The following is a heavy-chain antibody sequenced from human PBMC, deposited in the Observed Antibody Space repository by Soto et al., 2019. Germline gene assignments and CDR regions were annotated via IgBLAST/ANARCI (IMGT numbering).Heavy chain of an antibody. D-gene: IGHD2-15*01. J-gene: IGHJ4*02. CDR3: ACRHCSGGNCYNPVFDS. Sequence: SETLSLTCTVSGGSISSLSYYWGWIRQPPGKGLEWIGSIFFTGNTYYNPSLESRVAISVDTSRNHFSLTVNSVTAADTAVYYCACRHCSGGNCYNPVFDSWGQGTLVTVSS. CDR1: GGSISSLSYY. V-gene: IGHV4-39*02. CDR2: IFFTGNT.